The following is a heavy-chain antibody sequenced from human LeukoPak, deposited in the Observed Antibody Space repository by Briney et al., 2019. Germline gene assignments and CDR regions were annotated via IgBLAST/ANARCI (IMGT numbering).Heavy chain of an antibody. CDR2: IYYSGST. CDR1: GGSISSSSYY. Sequence: SETLSLTCTVYGGSISSSSYYWGWIRQPPGKGLEWIGSIYYSGSTYYNPSLKSRVTISVDTSKNQFSLKLSSVTAADTAVYYCATIGPAGYYDSSGYYYYYYGMDVWGQGTTVTVSS. D-gene: IGHD3-22*01. CDR3: ATIGPAGYYDSSGYYYYYYGMDV. V-gene: IGHV4-39*01. J-gene: IGHJ6*02.